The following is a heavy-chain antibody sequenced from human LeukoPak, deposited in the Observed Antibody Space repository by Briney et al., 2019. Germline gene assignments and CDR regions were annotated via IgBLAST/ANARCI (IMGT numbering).Heavy chain of an antibody. D-gene: IGHD2-15*01. J-gene: IGHJ3*02. CDR2: ISGSGGST. CDR1: GFTFSGYA. V-gene: IGHV3-23*01. CDR3: AKDLVVVVVAANDAFDI. Sequence: GGSLRLSCAASGFTFSGYAMSWVRQAPGKGLEWVSAISGSGGSTYYADSVKGRFTISRDNSENTLYLQMNSLRAEDTAVYYCAKDLVVVVVAANDAFDIWGQGTMVTVSS.